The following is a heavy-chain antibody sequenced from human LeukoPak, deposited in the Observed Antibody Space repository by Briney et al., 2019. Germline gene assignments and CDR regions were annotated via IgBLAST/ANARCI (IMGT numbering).Heavy chain of an antibody. Sequence: GASVKVSCKASGYTFTSYWIQWVRQAPGQGLEWMGLINPDGGSTAYAHRFQGRVTMTRDTSTSTVYVDFSSLRPEDTALYYCARAPRNSSTMLDYWGQGTLVTVSS. D-gene: IGHD6-13*01. CDR2: INPDGGST. J-gene: IGHJ4*02. CDR3: ARAPRNSSTMLDY. V-gene: IGHV1-46*01. CDR1: GYTFTSYW.